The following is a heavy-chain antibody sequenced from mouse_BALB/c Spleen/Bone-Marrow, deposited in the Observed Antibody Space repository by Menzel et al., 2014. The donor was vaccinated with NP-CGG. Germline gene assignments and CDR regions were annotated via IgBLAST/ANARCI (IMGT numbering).Heavy chain of an antibody. CDR2: INPNNGRT. V-gene: IGHV1S81*02. CDR1: GYTFTSYW. CDR3: ARYDNGDFDV. Sequence: QVQLQQSGAELVKPGASVKLSCKTSGYTFTSYWMHWVRQRPGQGLEWIGEINPNNGRTNYNEKVRNKATLTIDKSNSTAYMQISSLTAEDSAVYYCARYDNGDFDVWGAGTTVTVSS. J-gene: IGHJ1*01. D-gene: IGHD2-3*01.